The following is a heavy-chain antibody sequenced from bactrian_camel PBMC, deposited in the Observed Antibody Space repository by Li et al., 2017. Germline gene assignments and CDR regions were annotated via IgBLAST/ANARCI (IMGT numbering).Heavy chain of an antibody. V-gene: IGHV3S31*01. Sequence: VQLVESGGGLVQPGGSLRLSCAASGFSFRSYPMTWVRQVPGKGLEWVSADNSGGGSTYYADSVKGRFTCSRDNTANTLYLQLNNLKSEDTAMYSCVRRDDWVIGYWGQGTQVTVS. J-gene: IGHJ6*01. CDR3: VRRDDWVIGY. CDR1: GFSFRSYP. D-gene: IGHD1*01. CDR2: DNSGGGST.